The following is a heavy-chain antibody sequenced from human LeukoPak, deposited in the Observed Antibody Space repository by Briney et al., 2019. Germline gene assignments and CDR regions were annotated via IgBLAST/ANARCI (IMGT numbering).Heavy chain of an antibody. Sequence: GGSLRLSCAASGFTFSSYEMNWVRQAPGKGLEWVAVIWYDGSNTYYVDSVKGRFTISRDNSKNTLYLQMNSLRAEDTAVYYCAKDLYRSGGSCSDYWGQGTLVTVSS. CDR2: IWYDGSNT. V-gene: IGHV3-33*06. CDR3: AKDLYRSGGSCSDY. D-gene: IGHD2-15*01. CDR1: GFTFSSYE. J-gene: IGHJ4*02.